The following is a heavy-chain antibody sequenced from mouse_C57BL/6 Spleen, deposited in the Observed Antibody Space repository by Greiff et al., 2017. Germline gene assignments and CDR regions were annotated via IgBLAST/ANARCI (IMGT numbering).Heavy chain of an antibody. CDR3: ASADQGVDYAMDY. J-gene: IGHJ4*01. CDR2: ISSGGSYT. V-gene: IGHV5-6*01. CDR1: GFTFSSYG. Sequence: EVQLVESGGDLVKPGGSLKLSCAASGFTFSSYGMSWVRQTPDKRLEWVATISSGGSYTYYPDSVKGRFTISRDNAKNTLYLQMSSLKSEDTAMYYCASADQGVDYAMDYWGQGTSVTVSS.